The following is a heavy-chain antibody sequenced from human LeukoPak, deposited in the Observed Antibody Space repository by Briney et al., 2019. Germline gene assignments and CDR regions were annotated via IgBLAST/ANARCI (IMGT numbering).Heavy chain of an antibody. V-gene: IGHV1-2*02. CDR2: INPNSGGT. Sequence: ASVKVSCKASGYTFTSYDINWVRQAPGQGLEWMGWINPNSGGTNYAQKFQGRVTMTRDTSISTAYMELSRLRSDDTTVYYCASYVDDSSGYLSYWGQGTLVTVSS. CDR1: GYTFTSYD. D-gene: IGHD3-22*01. CDR3: ASYVDDSSGYLSY. J-gene: IGHJ4*02.